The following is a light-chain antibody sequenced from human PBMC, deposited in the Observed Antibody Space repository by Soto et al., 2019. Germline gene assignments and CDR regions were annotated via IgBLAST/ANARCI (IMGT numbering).Light chain of an antibody. CDR2: DAS. V-gene: IGKV3-11*01. J-gene: IGKJ4*01. CDR3: QQRSNWQVT. CDR1: QSVSSY. Sequence: EIVLTQSPATLSLSPGERATLSCRASQSVSSYLAWYQRKPGQAPRLLIYDASNRATGIPARFSGGGSGTDFTLTISSLEPEDFAVYYCQQRSNWQVTFGGGTKVEIK.